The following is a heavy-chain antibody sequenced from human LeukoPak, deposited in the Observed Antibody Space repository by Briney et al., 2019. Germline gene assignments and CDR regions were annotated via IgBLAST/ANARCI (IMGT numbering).Heavy chain of an antibody. CDR2: ISDYSGNT. CDR3: AREGATDYYFVP. V-gene: IGHV1-18*01. CDR1: GYSLSSNG. J-gene: IGHJ4*02. Sequence: GASVKVSCKASGYSLSSNGISWTRQAPGQGLEWMGWISDYSGNTKYAQNFQDRVTLTTDRSTNTAYMELRSLRSDDTAVYYCAREGATDYYFVPWGQGTLVTVSS. D-gene: IGHD4-4*01.